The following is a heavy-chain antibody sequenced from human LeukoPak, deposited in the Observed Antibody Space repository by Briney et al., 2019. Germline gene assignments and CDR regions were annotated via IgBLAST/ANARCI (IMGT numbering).Heavy chain of an antibody. Sequence: PGGSLRLSCAASGFTFNSYAMSWVRQAPGKGLEWVSTIGFGDDSAYYADSVKGRFTISRDNSKNTLYLQMNSLRAEDTAVYYCARGRYYSTFDYWGQGTLVTVSS. CDR3: ARGRYYSTFDY. J-gene: IGHJ4*02. D-gene: IGHD3-10*01. V-gene: IGHV3-23*01. CDR2: IGFGDDSA. CDR1: GFTFNSYA.